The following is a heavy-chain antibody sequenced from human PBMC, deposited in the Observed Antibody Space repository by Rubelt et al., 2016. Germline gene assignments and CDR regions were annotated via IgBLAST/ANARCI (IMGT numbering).Heavy chain of an antibody. Sequence: EYVSSISSSSTNVHFADSVKGRFSISRDNSKNTLYLQMSSMRAEDTAVYYCAKGNGVTCFFGLDYWGQGTLVAVSS. V-gene: IGHV3-21*04. CDR2: ISSSSTNV. J-gene: IGHJ4*02. CDR3: AKGNGVTCFFGLDY. D-gene: IGHD2-8*01.